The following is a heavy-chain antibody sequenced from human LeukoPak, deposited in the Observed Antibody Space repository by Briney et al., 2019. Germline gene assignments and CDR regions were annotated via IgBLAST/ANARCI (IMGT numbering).Heavy chain of an antibody. V-gene: IGHV3-23*01. J-gene: IGHJ4*02. D-gene: IGHD5-18*01. CDR2: ISGSGGST. CDR1: GFTFSSYA. CDR3: AKVHSIQLWFGTDY. Sequence: PGGSLRLSCAASGFTFSSYAMSWVRQTPGKGLEWVSAISGSGGSTYYADSVKGRFTISRDNSKNTLYLQMNSLRAEETAVYYCAKVHSIQLWFGTDYWGQGTLVTVSS.